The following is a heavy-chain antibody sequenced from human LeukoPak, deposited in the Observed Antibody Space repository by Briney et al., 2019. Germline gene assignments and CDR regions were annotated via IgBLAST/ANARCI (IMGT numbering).Heavy chain of an antibody. J-gene: IGHJ4*02. CDR1: GYTFTRYA. V-gene: IGHV7-4-1*02. CDR3: MRGSGPMANDY. Sequence: ASVKVSCKASGYTFTRYAMNWVRQAPGQGLEWMGWIDTNTGNPTYAQGFTGRFVFSLDTSVSTAYLQISSLKAEDTAVYYCMRGSGPMANDYWGQGTLVTVSS. CDR2: IDTNTGNP. D-gene: IGHD5-12*01.